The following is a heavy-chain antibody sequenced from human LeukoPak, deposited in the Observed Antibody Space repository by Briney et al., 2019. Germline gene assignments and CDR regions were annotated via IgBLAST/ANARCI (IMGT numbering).Heavy chain of an antibody. V-gene: IGHV4-59*08. Sequence: SETLSLTCTVSGGSLSPYYWSWIRQPPGKGLEWIGYIYYSGTTNYNPSLKSRVTMSVDTSNNHLSLRLTSVTAADTALYYCARHSYNYYGLDVWGQGTTITVSS. CDR1: GGSLSPYY. CDR2: IYYSGTT. J-gene: IGHJ6*02. CDR3: ARHSYNYYGLDV.